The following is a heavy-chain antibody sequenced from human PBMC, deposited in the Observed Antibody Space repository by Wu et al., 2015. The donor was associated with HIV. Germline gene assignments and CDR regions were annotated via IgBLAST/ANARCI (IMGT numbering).Heavy chain of an antibody. CDR3: ARWAGGVTYYYYMDV. Sequence: QVRLLQSGTEVTKPGASLKVSCKASEYTFSDYYMHWVRQAPGQGLEWMGWINPNSGGTNYAQKFQGRVTMTRDTSISTAYMELSRLRSDDTAVYYCARWAGGVTYYYYMDVWGERDHGHRLL. D-gene: IGHD3-16*01. CDR1: EYTFSDYY. CDR2: INPNSGGT. J-gene: IGHJ6*03. V-gene: IGHV1-2*02.